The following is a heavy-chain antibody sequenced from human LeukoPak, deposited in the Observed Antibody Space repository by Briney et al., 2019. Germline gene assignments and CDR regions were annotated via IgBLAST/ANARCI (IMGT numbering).Heavy chain of an antibody. J-gene: IGHJ4*02. Sequence: PSETLSLTCTVSGGSISSYYWSWIRQPPGKGLEWIGCIYYSGSTNYNPSLKSRVTISVDTSKNQFSLKLSSVTAADTAVYYCAREVAARRYFDYWGQGTLVTVSS. V-gene: IGHV4-59*01. CDR2: IYYSGST. CDR1: GGSISSYY. CDR3: AREVAARRYFDY. D-gene: IGHD6-6*01.